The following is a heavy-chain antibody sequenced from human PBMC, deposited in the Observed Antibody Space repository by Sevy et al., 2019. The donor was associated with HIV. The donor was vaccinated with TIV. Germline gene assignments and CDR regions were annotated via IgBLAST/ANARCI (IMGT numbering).Heavy chain of an antibody. Sequence: GGSLRLSCAASGFTFSSYSMNWVHQAPGKGLEWVSYISSSSSTIYYADSVKGRFTISRDNAKNSLYLQMNSLRDEDTAVYYCARERKIYDSSGYYFHFDYWGQGTLVTVSS. D-gene: IGHD3-22*01. CDR3: ARERKIYDSSGYYFHFDY. CDR1: GFTFSSYS. V-gene: IGHV3-48*02. J-gene: IGHJ4*02. CDR2: ISSSSSTI.